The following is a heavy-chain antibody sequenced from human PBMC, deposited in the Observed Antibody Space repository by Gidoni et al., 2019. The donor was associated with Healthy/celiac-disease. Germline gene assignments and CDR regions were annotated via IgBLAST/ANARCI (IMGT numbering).Heavy chain of an antibody. D-gene: IGHD1-1*01. CDR2: IYYSGST. CDR3: ATNKDGTLYNWFDP. J-gene: IGHJ5*02. Sequence: QVQLQESGPGLVKPSQTLSLTCTVSGGPISRGGYYWSWIRQHPGKGLEWIGYIYYSGSTYYNPSLKSRVTISVDTSKNQFSLKLSSVTAADTAVYYCATNKDGTLYNWFDPWGQGTLVTVSS. CDR1: GGPISRGGYY. V-gene: IGHV4-31*03.